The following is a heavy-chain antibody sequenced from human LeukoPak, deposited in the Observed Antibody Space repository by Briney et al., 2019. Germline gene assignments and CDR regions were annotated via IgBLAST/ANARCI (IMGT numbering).Heavy chain of an antibody. V-gene: IGHV1-18*01. CDR1: GYTFTSYG. CDR2: ISAYNGNT. J-gene: IGHJ3*02. CDR3: ATKGATNAFDI. Sequence: ASVKVSCKASGYTFTSYGISWVRQAPGQGLEWMGWISAYNGNTNYAQKLQGRVTMTTDTSTSTAYVELRSLRSDDTAVYYCATKGATNAFDIWGQGTMVTVSS. D-gene: IGHD1-26*01.